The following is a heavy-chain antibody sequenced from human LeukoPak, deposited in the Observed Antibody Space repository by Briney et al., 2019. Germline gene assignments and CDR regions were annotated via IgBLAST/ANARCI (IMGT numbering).Heavy chain of an antibody. CDR1: GGSISSGSYY. D-gene: IGHD5-18*01. V-gene: IGHV4-30-2*01. CDR3: ARTEDTTMVPDY. J-gene: IGHJ4*02. Sequence: SETLSLTCTVSGGSISSGSYYWSWIRQPPGKGLEWIESIYHSGRTYYNPSLKSRVTISVDRSKNQFSLKLNSVTAADTAVYYCARTEDTTMVPDYWGQGTLVTVCS. CDR2: IYHSGRT.